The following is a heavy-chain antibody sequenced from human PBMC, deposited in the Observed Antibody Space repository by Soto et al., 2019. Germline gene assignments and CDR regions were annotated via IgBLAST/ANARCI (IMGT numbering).Heavy chain of an antibody. CDR3: ARGLWSGYSSPHDY. V-gene: IGHV3-21*01. CDR2: ISSSSNYI. J-gene: IGHJ4*02. Sequence: KPGGSLSLSCAASGFTFSSYSMSWVRQAPGKGLEWVSSISSSSNYIYYADSVKGRFTISRDNAESSLYLQMNSLRAEDTAVFYCARGLWSGYSSPHDYWGQGTLVTVSS. CDR1: GFTFSSYS. D-gene: IGHD3-3*01.